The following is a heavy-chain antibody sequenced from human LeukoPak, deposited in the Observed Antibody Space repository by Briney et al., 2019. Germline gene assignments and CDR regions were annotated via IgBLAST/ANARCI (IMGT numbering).Heavy chain of an antibody. V-gene: IGHV3-74*01. D-gene: IGHD6-25*01. CDR1: GFTFDYYW. CDR3: TRVRGYDFDF. CDR2: INSDASST. J-gene: IGHJ4*02. Sequence: GGSLRLSCAASGFTFDYYWMHWVRQAPGKGLVWVSRINSDASSTNYADSVKGRFTISRDNAKNTLYLQMNSLRAEDTAVYYCTRVRGYDFDFWGQGTLVSVSS.